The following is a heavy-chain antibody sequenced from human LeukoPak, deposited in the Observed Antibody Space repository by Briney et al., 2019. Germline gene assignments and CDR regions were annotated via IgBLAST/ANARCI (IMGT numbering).Heavy chain of an antibody. J-gene: IGHJ3*02. Sequence: SVKVSCKASGGTFSSYAISWVRQAPGQGREWMGRIIPIFGTANYAQKFQGRVTITADKSTSTAYMELSSLRSEDTAVYYCARTLRYYYDSSGYQYDAFDIWGQGTMVTVSS. D-gene: IGHD3-22*01. CDR1: GGTFSSYA. V-gene: IGHV1-69*06. CDR2: IIPIFGTA. CDR3: ARTLRYYYDSSGYQYDAFDI.